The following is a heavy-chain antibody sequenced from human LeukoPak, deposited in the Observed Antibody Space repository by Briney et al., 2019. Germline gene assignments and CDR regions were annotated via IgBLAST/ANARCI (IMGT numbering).Heavy chain of an antibody. J-gene: IGHJ6*04. D-gene: IGHD2-2*02. Sequence: AASVKVSCTASGGTFSSYAISWVRQAPGQGLEWMGGIIPIFGTANYAQKFQGRVTITADKSTSTAYMELSSLRSEDTAVYYCASRYCNSTSCYSYYYGMDVWGKGTTVTVSS. CDR2: IIPIFGTA. CDR3: ASRYCNSTSCYSYYYGMDV. CDR1: GGTFSSYA. V-gene: IGHV1-69*06.